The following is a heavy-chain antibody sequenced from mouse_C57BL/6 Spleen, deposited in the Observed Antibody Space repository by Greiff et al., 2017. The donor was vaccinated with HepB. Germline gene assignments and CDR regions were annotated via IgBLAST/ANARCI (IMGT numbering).Heavy chain of an antibody. D-gene: IGHD2-4*01. CDR3: ARGEYDYAPYAMDY. CDR2: IYPGSGST. V-gene: IGHV1-55*01. J-gene: IGHJ4*01. CDR1: GYTFTSYW. Sequence: QVQLQQPGAELVKPGASVKMSCKASGYTFTSYWITWVKQRPGQGLEWIGDIYPGSGSTNYNEKFKSKATLTVDTSSSTAYMQLSSLTSEDSAVYYCARGEYDYAPYAMDYWGQGTSVTVSS.